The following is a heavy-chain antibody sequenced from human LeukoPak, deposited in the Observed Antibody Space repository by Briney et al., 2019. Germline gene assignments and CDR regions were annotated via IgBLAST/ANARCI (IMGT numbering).Heavy chain of an antibody. D-gene: IGHD1-26*01. V-gene: IGHV3-23*01. Sequence: SGGSLRLSCAASGFTFSSYAMSWVRQAPGKGLEWVSAISGSGGSTYYADSVKGRFTISRDNSKNTLYLQMNSLRAEDTAVYYCARSGSYFAEYFQHWGQGTLVTVSS. CDR2: ISGSGGST. J-gene: IGHJ1*01. CDR3: ARSGSYFAEYFQH. CDR1: GFTFSSYA.